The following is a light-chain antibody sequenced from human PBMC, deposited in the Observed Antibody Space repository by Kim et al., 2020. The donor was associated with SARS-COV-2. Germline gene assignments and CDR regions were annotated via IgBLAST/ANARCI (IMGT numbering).Light chain of an antibody. J-gene: IGLJ2*01. CDR3: QAWDSSTDVV. CDR1: KLGDKY. CDR2: QDS. V-gene: IGLV3-1*01. Sequence: SYELTQPPSVSVSPGQTASITCSGDKLGDKYACWYQQKQGQSPVLVIYQDSKRPSGIPERFSGSNSGNTATLTISGTQAMDEADYYCQAWDSSTDVVFGG.